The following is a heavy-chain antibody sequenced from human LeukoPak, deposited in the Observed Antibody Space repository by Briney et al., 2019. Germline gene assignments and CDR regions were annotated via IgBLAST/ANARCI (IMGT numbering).Heavy chain of an antibody. Sequence: GGSLRLSCAASGFAFSSFAMTWVRQAPGKGLEWVSTIVRSGDTTYYTESVKGRFTVSRDNSKNSLYLQMNSPRAEDTAVYYCAKDAVAPGSSGDFFDYWGLGTLVTVSS. CDR2: IVRSGDTT. CDR3: AKDAVAPGSSGDFFDY. V-gene: IGHV3-23*01. D-gene: IGHD3-10*01. CDR1: GFAFSSFA. J-gene: IGHJ4*02.